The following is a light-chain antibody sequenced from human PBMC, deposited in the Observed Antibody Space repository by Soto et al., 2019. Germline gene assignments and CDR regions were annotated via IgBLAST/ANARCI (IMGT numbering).Light chain of an antibody. CDR3: QQYNNWPRT. J-gene: IGKJ1*01. Sequence: EIVLTQSPVTLSLSPGERATLSCRASQSVSSYLAWYQQKPGQAPRLLFYGASTGATGLPARFSGSGSGTEFTLTISSLQSEDFAVYYCQQYNNWPRTFGQGTKVDIK. V-gene: IGKV3-15*01. CDR2: GAS. CDR1: QSVSSY.